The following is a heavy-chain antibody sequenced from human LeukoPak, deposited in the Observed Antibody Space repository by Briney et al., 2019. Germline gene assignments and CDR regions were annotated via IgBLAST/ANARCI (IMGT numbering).Heavy chain of an antibody. CDR3: ARAEKDPHNYYGSGSSHMDV. D-gene: IGHD3-10*01. CDR1: GYSFTSYW. J-gene: IGHJ6*02. V-gene: IGHV5-51*01. Sequence: GESLKISCKGSGYSFTSYWIGWVRQVPGKGLEWMGIIYPGDSDTRYSPSFQGQVTISADKSISTAYLQWSSLKASDTAMYYCARAEKDPHNYYGSGSSHMDVWGQGTTVTVSS. CDR2: IYPGDSDT.